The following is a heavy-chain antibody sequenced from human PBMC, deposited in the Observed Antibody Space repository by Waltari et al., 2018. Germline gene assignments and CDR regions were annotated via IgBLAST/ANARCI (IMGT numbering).Heavy chain of an antibody. CDR2: IKGKGGGK. D-gene: IGHD2-8*01. V-gene: IGHV3-20*04. Sequence: EVQLVESGGGVVRPGGSLRLSCAASGFTFDDYGMSWVRQLPGQGLEWVSGIKGKGGGKGYAESVKGRFTSSRDNAKNSMYLQMNSLRAEDTALYYCASFKWGYCNNGVCGPFHYWGQGTLVTVSS. J-gene: IGHJ4*02. CDR3: ASFKWGYCNNGVCGPFHY. CDR1: GFTFDDYG.